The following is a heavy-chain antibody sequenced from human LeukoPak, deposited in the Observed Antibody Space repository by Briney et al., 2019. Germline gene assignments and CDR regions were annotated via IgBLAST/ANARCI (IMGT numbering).Heavy chain of an antibody. Sequence: PGGSLRLSCAVSGSIFANAWMSWVRQAPGKGLEWVGHIKRKIDGGTTDYAAPVKRRFTISRDDSKKTLYLQMNSLKIEDTAVYYCTTETLETGIRFYWGQGTLVSVSS. V-gene: IGHV3-15*01. J-gene: IGHJ4*02. D-gene: IGHD2-21*02. CDR2: IKRKIDGGTT. CDR3: TTETLETGIRFY. CDR1: GSIFANAW.